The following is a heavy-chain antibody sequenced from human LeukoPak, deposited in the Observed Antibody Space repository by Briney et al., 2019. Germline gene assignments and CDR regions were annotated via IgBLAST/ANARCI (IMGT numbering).Heavy chain of an antibody. D-gene: IGHD5-18*01. CDR1: GGSISGYY. J-gene: IGHJ4*02. CDR2: MSNSVNT. CDR3: AISAVRGSSYGHFES. Sequence: SETLSLTCTVSGGSISGYYWTWIRQPPGKGLEWIGYMSNSVNTNYNPSLKSRVTISVDTSKNQFSLKLSSVTAADTALYYCAISAVRGSSYGHFESWGQGTLATVSS. V-gene: IGHV4-59*01.